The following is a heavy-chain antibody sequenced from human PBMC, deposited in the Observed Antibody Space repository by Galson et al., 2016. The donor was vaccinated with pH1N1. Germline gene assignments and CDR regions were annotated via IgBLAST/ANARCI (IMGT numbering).Heavy chain of an antibody. J-gene: IGHJ3*02. Sequence: SETLSLTCAVSGHSISSGSYWGWIRQPPRKGLEWIGSIYHSGSTYYNPSLKSRVTISTDTSKNHFSLKLSSVTAADTAIYYCATLTMTISFDAFHIWGQGTVVTVSS. CDR2: IYHSGST. D-gene: IGHD3-22*01. V-gene: IGHV4-38-2*01. CDR1: GHSISSGSY. CDR3: ATLTMTISFDAFHI.